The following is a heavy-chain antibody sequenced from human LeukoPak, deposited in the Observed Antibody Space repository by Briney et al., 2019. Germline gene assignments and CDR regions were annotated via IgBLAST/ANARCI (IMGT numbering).Heavy chain of an antibody. CDR1: GGSISSGSYY. CDR3: ARRGSGWYDWFDP. D-gene: IGHD6-19*01. J-gene: IGHJ5*02. CDR2: IYTSGST. Sequence: SQTLSLTCTVSGGSISSGSYYWSWIRQPAGKGLEWIGRIYTSGSTNYSPSLKSRVTISVDTSKNQFSLKLSSVTAADTAVYYCARRGSGWYDWFDPWGQGTLVTVSS. V-gene: IGHV4-61*02.